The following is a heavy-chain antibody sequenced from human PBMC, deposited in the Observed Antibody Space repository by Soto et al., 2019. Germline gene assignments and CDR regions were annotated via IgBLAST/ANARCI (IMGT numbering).Heavy chain of an antibody. J-gene: IGHJ4*02. CDR1: GFTVSSNY. V-gene: IGHV3-66*04. CDR2: IYSGGSA. D-gene: IGHD5-18*01. CDR3: ARHGYSYGGGYFDY. Sequence: EVQLVESGGDLVQPGGSLRLSCAASGFTVSSNYMSWVRQAPGKGLEWVSVIYSGGSAYYADSVKGRFTISRDNSKNTRYLQMNSLRAEDTAVYYCARHGYSYGGGYFDYWGQGTLVTVS.